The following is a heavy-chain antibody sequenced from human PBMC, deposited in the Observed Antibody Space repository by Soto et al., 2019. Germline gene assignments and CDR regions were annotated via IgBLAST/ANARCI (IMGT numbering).Heavy chain of an antibody. CDR1: GFTFSSYA. CDR3: ARDLSGWKGLDY. V-gene: IGHV3-30-3*01. J-gene: IGHJ4*02. D-gene: IGHD6-19*01. Sequence: QVRLVESGGGVVQPGRSLRLSCAASGFTFSSYAMHWVRQAPGKGLEWVAVISYDGSNKYYADSVKGRFTISRDNSKNTLYLQMNSLRAEDTAVYYCARDLSGWKGLDYWGQGTLVTVSS. CDR2: ISYDGSNK.